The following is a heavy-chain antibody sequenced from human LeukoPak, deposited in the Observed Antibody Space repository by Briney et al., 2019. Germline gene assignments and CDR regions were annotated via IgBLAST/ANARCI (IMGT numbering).Heavy chain of an antibody. CDR3: AKEGSRAAGDFDY. D-gene: IGHD6-13*01. J-gene: IGHJ4*02. V-gene: IGHV3-23*01. CDR2: ISGSGTNT. CDR1: GFTFNNYA. Sequence: GGSLRLSCAASGFTFNNYAMSWVRQAPGKGLEWVSAISGSGTNTYYADSVKGRFTISRDNSRNTLFLQMNSLRAEDTAVYYCAKEGSRAAGDFDYWGQGTLVTVSS.